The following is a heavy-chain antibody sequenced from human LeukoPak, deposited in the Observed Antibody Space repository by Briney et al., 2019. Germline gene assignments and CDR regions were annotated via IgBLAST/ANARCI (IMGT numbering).Heavy chain of an antibody. CDR3: ASRIVGTPDYFDY. CDR2: ISSSSSYI. J-gene: IGHJ4*02. V-gene: IGHV3-21*01. CDR1: GFTFSSYS. Sequence: GGSLRLSCAASGFTFSSYSMNWVRQAPGKGLEWVSSISSSSSYIYYADSVKGRFTISRDNAKNSLYLQMNGLRAEDTAVYYCASRIVGTPDYFDYWGQGTLVTVSS. D-gene: IGHD1-26*01.